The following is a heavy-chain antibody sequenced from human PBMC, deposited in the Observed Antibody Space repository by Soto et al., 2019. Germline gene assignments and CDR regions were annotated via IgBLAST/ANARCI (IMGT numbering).Heavy chain of an antibody. D-gene: IGHD3-22*01. V-gene: IGHV5-51*01. CDR1: GYNYDTYW. CDR2: IFPRDSDT. CDR3: ARSYYDSSGYYYDMDY. Sequence: GESLKICCKGAGYNYDTYWIAWVRQMPGKGLEWMGIIFPRDSDTRYRPSFQGQVTISADRSTTTAYLQWYSLKASDTAMYYCARSYYDSSGYYYDMDYWGQGTLVTVSS. J-gene: IGHJ4*02.